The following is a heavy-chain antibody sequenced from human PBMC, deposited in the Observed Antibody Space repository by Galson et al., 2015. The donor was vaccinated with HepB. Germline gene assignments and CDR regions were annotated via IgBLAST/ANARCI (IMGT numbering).Heavy chain of an antibody. CDR3: ASRSVTYYY. CDR2: ISSSGFSI. D-gene: IGHD2-15*01. CDR1: RFTFSSYT. J-gene: IGHJ4*02. V-gene: IGHV3-21*01. Sequence: SLRLSCAASRFTFSSYTVTWVRQAPGKGLEWVSSISSSGFSIYYSDSVKGRFTISRDNANNSLFLQMNSLRADDTAVYFCASRSVTYYYWGQGTPVTVSS.